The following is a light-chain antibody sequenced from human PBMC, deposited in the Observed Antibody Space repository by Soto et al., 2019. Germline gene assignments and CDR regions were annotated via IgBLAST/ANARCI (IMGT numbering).Light chain of an antibody. CDR2: AAS. J-gene: IGKJ1*01. CDR1: QSISNH. V-gene: IGKV1-39*01. CDR3: QQSYSSPPT. Sequence: DIQRTQYPSSLSASVEDRVIITCRASQSISNHLNWYQQKPGKAPKLLIFAASSLQSGVPSRFSGSRSGPDFTLTISSLQPEDFATYYCQQSYSSPPTFGQRTKVDIK.